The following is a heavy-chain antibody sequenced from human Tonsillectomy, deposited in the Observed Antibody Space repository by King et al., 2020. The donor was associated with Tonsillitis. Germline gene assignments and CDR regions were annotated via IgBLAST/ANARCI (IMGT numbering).Heavy chain of an antibody. CDR1: GGSISSSSYY. CDR3: ARRYSSSWYRDAFDL. CDR2: IYYSGST. J-gene: IGHJ3*01. D-gene: IGHD6-13*01. V-gene: IGHV4-39*01. Sequence: LQLQESGPGLVKPSETLSLTCTVSGGSISSSSYYWGWIRQPPGKGLEWIGSIYYSGSTYYNPSLKSRVTISVDTSKNQFSLKLSSVTAADTAVYYCARRYSSSWYRDAFDLWGQGTMVTVSS.